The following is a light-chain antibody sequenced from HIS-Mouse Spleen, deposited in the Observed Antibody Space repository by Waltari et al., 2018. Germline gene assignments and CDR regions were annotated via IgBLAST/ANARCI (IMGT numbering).Light chain of an antibody. CDR3: SSDTSSSFNVV. Sequence: QSALTQPASVSGSPGQSITISCTGTSSDVGGYNYVSWYQQHPGKAPKLMIYDVSNRPSGVSNRFSGSKSGNTASLTISGLQAEDEADYYCSSDTSSSFNVVFGGGTKLTVL. J-gene: IGLJ2*01. CDR1: SSDVGGYNY. CDR2: DVS. V-gene: IGLV2-14*03.